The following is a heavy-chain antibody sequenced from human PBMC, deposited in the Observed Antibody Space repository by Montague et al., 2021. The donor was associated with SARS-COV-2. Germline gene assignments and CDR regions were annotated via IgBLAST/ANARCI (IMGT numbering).Heavy chain of an antibody. Sequence: SETLSLTCAVSGASVTSINWWSWVRQPPGRGLEWIAEIHHTGITNFNPSLRSRVSISLDASKNQFSLTLNSVTAADTAIYYCASHPVLQQLYSWGQGTLVSVSS. J-gene: IGHJ4*02. D-gene: IGHD6-13*01. CDR1: GASVTSINW. V-gene: IGHV4-4*02. CDR3: ASHPVLQQLYS. CDR2: IHHTGIT.